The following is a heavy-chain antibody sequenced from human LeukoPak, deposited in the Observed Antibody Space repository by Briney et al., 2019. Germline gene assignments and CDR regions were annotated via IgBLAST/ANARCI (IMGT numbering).Heavy chain of an antibody. CDR2: IYYSGST. J-gene: IGHJ4*02. CDR3: AIQDHYDFWSGYFAPFDN. D-gene: IGHD3-3*01. V-gene: IGHV4-59*04. Sequence: PSETLSLTCTVSGGSISSYYWSWIRQPPGKGLEWIGTIYYSGSTYYNPSLKSRVTISVDTSKNQFSLKLTSVTAADTAVYYCAIQDHYDFWSGYFAPFDNWGQGTLVTVSS. CDR1: GGSISSYY.